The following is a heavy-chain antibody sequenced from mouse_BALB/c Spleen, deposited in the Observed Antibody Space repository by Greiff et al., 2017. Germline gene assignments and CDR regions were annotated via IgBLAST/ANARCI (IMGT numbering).Heavy chain of an antibody. CDR1: GYTFTSYD. CDR2: IFPGDGST. D-gene: IGHD3-3*01. J-gene: IGHJ3*01. Sequence: QVQLQQSGAELVKPGASVKLSCKASGYTFTSYDMNWVRQRPEQGLEWIGWIFPGDGSTKYNEKFKGKATLTTDTSSSTAYMQLSRLTSEDAAVYYCAIRGAAWFAYWGQGTLVTVSA. V-gene: IGHV1-85*01. CDR3: AIRGAAWFAY.